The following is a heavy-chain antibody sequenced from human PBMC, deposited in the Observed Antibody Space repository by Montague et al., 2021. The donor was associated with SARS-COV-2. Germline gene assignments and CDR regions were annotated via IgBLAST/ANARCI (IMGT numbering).Heavy chain of an antibody. J-gene: IGHJ4*02. CDR3: ERGPTNNIGMVATRLDY. D-gene: IGHD5-12*01. Sequence: SETLSLTCAVYGGSFSGYYWNWIRQPQGKGLEWIGEINHSGSTNYNPNLKSRVTISVDTANNQFYLKLTSVTAADTAVYYCERGPTNNIGMVATRLDYWGQGTLVTVSS. V-gene: IGHV4-34*01. CDR1: GGSFSGYY. CDR2: INHSGST.